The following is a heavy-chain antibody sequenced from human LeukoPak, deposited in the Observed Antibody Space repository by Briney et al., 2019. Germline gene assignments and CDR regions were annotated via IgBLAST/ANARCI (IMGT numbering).Heavy chain of an antibody. D-gene: IGHD3-22*01. CDR3: ARDRRGSYYDSSGSFDY. Sequence: PGGSLRLSCAASGFTVSSTYMSWVRQAPGKGLEWVSVIYSGGSTYYADSVKGRFTISRDNSKNTLYLQMNSLRAEDTAVYYCARDRRGSYYDSSGSFDYWGQGTLVTVSS. CDR2: IYSGGST. J-gene: IGHJ4*02. V-gene: IGHV3-53*01. CDR1: GFTVSSTY.